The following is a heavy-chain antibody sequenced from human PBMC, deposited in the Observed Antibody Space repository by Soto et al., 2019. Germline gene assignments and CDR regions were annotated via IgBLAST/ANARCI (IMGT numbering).Heavy chain of an antibody. Sequence: EVQLLESVGGLVQPGGSLRLSCAASGFTFSSYAMRWVRQAPGKGLEWVSAISGSGGSTYYADSVKSRFTISRDNSKNTLYLQMNSLRDEDTAVYYCATDRRVVVTNFDYWGQGTLVTVSS. CDR3: ATDRRVVVTNFDY. CDR1: GFTFSSYA. D-gene: IGHD2-2*01. V-gene: IGHV3-23*01. J-gene: IGHJ4*02. CDR2: ISGSGGST.